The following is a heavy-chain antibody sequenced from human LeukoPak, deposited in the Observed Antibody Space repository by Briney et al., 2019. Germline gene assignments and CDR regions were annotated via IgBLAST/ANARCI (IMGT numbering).Heavy chain of an antibody. D-gene: IGHD2-2*01. J-gene: IGHJ6*02. Sequence: PSETLSLTCAVYGGSFSGYYWSWIRQPPGKGLEWIGEINHSGSTNYNPSLKSRVTISVDTSKSQFSLKLSSVTAADTAVYYCASDIVVVPAAMGSYYYYGMDVWGQGTTVTVSS. CDR1: GGSFSGYY. CDR3: ASDIVVVPAAMGSYYYYGMDV. V-gene: IGHV4-34*01. CDR2: INHSGST.